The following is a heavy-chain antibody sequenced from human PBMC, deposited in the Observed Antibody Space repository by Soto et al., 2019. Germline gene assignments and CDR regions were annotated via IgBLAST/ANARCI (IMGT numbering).Heavy chain of an antibody. V-gene: IGHV3-11*06. CDR1: GFLFTDYY. Sequence: QVQLVESGGGLVKPGGSLRLSCTASGFLFTDYYMSWIRQPPGKGLEWLAYIDGSSDYTNSADPVKGRFTISRDNAKNSVFLQMNNLRADDTAVYYCARDLRFSSTNYFDFWGRGTLVTVSS. CDR3: ARDLRFSSTNYFDF. CDR2: IDGSSDYT. D-gene: IGHD2-8*01. J-gene: IGHJ4*02.